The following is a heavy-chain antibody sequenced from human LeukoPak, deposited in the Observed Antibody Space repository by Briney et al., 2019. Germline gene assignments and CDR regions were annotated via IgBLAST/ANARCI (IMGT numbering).Heavy chain of an antibody. CDR2: INHSGST. Sequence: SETLSLTCAVYGGSFSGYYWSWIRQPPGKGLEWIGEINHSGSTYYNPSLKSRVTISVDTSKNQFSLKLSSVTAADTAVYYCARLRITMVRGVMVDYFDYWGQGTLVTVSS. CDR1: GGSFSGYY. CDR3: ARLRITMVRGVMVDYFDY. V-gene: IGHV4-34*01. J-gene: IGHJ4*02. D-gene: IGHD3-10*01.